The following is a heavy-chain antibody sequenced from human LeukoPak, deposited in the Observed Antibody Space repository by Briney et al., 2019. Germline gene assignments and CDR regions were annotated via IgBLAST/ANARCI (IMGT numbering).Heavy chain of an antibody. D-gene: IGHD6-19*01. J-gene: IGHJ6*02. CDR3: AREYVAGTSQGYYYYGMDV. Sequence: PGGSLRLSCAASGFTFSSYAMHWVRQAPGKGLEWVAVISYDGSNKYYADSVKGRFTISRDNSKNTLYLQMSSLRAEDTAVYYCAREYVAGTSQGYYYYGMDVWGQGTTVTVSS. CDR1: GFTFSSYA. CDR2: ISYDGSNK. V-gene: IGHV3-30-3*01.